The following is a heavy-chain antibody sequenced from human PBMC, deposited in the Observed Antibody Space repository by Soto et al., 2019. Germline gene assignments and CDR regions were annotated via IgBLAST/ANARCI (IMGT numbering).Heavy chain of an antibody. J-gene: IGHJ4*02. CDR2: IYYSGST. CDR1: GGSISSSSYY. CDR3: ARRYSGELRAPVKTYDY. V-gene: IGHV4-39*01. D-gene: IGHD1-26*01. Sequence: QLQLQESGPGLVKPSETLSLTCTVSGGSISSSSYYWGWIRQPPGKGLEWIGSIYYSGSTYYNPSLKNRVTISVDTSKNRFSLKLSSVTAADTAVYYCARRYSGELRAPVKTYDYWGQGTLVTVSS.